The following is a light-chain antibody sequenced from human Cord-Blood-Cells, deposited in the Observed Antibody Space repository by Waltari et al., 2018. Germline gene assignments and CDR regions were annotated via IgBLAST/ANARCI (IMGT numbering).Light chain of an antibody. Sequence: QSALTQPASVSGSPGQSITISCTGTSSDVGSYNLVSWYQQHPGKAPKLMSYEGSKRHSGVSNRFPGSKSGNTASLTISGLQAEDEADYYCCSYAGSSTYVFGAGTKVTVL. CDR1: SSDVGSYNL. CDR2: EGS. J-gene: IGLJ1*01. V-gene: IGLV2-23*01. CDR3: CSYAGSSTYV.